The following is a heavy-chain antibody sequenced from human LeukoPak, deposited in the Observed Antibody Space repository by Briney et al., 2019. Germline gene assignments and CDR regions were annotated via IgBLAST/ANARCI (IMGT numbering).Heavy chain of an antibody. CDR1: RGSLHRSF. D-gene: IGHD3/OR15-3a*01. Sequence: PSETLSLTRVLSRGSLHRSFWTWVRQPPGKGLEWIGRIYSSGTTDYSLSLKSRLTISIDTSKNQFSLRLASVTAADTAVYSCGRRPAVDGPIDNWGQGILVAVSS. CDR3: GRRPAVDGPIDN. CDR2: IYSSGTT. V-gene: IGHV4-4*07. J-gene: IGHJ4*02.